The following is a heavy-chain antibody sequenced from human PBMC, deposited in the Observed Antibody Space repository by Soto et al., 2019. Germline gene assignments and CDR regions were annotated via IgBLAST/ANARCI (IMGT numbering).Heavy chain of an antibody. CDR3: ARHPYYGSGSYFPGPFDY. V-gene: IGHV1-18*01. CDR1: GYTFTSYC. D-gene: IGHD3-10*01. Sequence: GAPVKVSCKASGYTFTSYCICWARQAPGQGLEWMGWISAYNGNTNYAQKLQGRVTMTTDTSTSTAYMELRSLRSDDTAVYYCARHPYYGSGSYFPGPFDYWGQGTLVTVSS. CDR2: ISAYNGNT. J-gene: IGHJ4*02.